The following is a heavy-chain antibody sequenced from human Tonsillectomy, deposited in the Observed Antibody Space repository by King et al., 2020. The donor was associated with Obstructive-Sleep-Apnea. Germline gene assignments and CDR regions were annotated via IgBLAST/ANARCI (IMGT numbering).Heavy chain of an antibody. CDR3: ARGVHSSSWS. CDR1: GFIFSHYA. V-gene: IGHV3-30*02. J-gene: IGHJ5*02. CDR2: IRYDGTER. D-gene: IGHD6-13*01. Sequence: VQLVESGGDVVQPGRSLRLSCAASGFIFSHYAMHWVRQAPGRGLEGVAFIRYDGTERNYPDSVKGRFTISRDNSKSTLYLQMNSLRTEDTAVYFCARGVHSSSWSWGQGTLVTVSS.